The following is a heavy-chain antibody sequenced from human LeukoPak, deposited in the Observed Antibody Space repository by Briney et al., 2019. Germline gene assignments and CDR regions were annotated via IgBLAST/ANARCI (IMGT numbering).Heavy chain of an antibody. D-gene: IGHD3-9*01. V-gene: IGHV3-48*03. CDR2: ISSSGTTI. CDR1: GFTFSSYE. J-gene: IGHJ6*03. CDR3: ARDASKILTETFYYYYYMDV. Sequence: GGSLRLSCAASGFTFSSYEMNWVRQAPGKGLEWVSYISSSGTTIYYADSVKGRFTISRDNAKDSLYLQMNSLRAEDTAVYYCARDASKILTETFYYYYYMDVWGKGTTVTISS.